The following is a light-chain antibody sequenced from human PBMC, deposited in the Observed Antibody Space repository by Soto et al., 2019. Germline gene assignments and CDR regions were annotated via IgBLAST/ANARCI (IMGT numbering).Light chain of an antibody. CDR3: CSYAGSSTSLYV. Sequence: QSVLTQPASVSGSPGQSITISCTGTSSDVGSYNLVSWYQQHPGKAPKLMIYEVSKRPSGVSNLFSGSKSGNTASLTISGLQAEDEADYYCCSYAGSSTSLYVFGTGTQLTVL. CDR1: SSDVGSYNL. CDR2: EVS. J-gene: IGLJ1*01. V-gene: IGLV2-23*02.